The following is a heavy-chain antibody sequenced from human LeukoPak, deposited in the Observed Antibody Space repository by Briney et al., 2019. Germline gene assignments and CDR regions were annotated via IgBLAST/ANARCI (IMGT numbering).Heavy chain of an antibody. J-gene: IGHJ3*02. CDR2: IYTSGST. CDR1: GGSISSGSYY. CDR3: ARTGHGAFDI. V-gene: IGHV4-61*02. Sequence: SQTLSLTCTVSGGSISSGSYYWSWIRQPAGKGLEWIGRIYTSGSTNYNPSLNSRVTISVDTSKNQFSLKLSSVTAADTAVYYCARTGHGAFDIWGQGTMVTVSS.